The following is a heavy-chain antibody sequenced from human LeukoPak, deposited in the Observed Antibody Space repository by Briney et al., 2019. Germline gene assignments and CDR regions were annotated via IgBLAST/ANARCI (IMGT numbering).Heavy chain of an antibody. V-gene: IGHV4-34*01. Sequence: KPSETLSLTCAVYGGSFSGYYWSWIRQPPGKGLEWIGEINHSGSTNYNPSLKSRVTISVDTSKNQFSLKLSSVTAADTVVYYCARQPFDPWGQGTLVTVSS. CDR3: ARQPFDP. CDR1: GGSFSGYY. CDR2: INHSGST. J-gene: IGHJ5*02.